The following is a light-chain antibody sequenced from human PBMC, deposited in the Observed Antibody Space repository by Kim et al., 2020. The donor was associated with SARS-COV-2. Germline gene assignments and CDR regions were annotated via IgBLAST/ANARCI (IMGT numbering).Light chain of an antibody. CDR3: QEYGST. CDR2: GAS. V-gene: IGKV3-20*01. Sequence: LSLSPGESATRSCRASQSIGSTYLAWYQQKPGQTPRLLIYGASSRATGIPDRFTGSGSGTDFTLTISGLEPEDSAVYYCQEYGSTFGGGTKVDIK. J-gene: IGKJ4*01. CDR1: QSIGSTY.